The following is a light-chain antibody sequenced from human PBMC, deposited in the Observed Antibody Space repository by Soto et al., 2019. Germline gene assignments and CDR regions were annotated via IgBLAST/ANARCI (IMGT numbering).Light chain of an antibody. Sequence: QSALTQPASVSGSPGQSITISCTGTSSDIGVYNFVSWYQQYPGKAPKLMIFGVSDRPSGVSNRFSGSKSGNTASLTISGLQAEDEADYYCSSYKTTTAVVVFGGGTKLTVL. CDR1: SSDIGVYNF. CDR2: GVS. J-gene: IGLJ2*01. V-gene: IGLV2-14*01. CDR3: SSYKTTTAVVV.